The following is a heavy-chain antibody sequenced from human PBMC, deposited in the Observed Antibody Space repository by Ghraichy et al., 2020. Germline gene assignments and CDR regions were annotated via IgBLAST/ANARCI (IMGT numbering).Heavy chain of an antibody. CDR2: IIPILGIA. V-gene: IGHV1-69*04. D-gene: IGHD3-9*01. J-gene: IGHJ4*02. CDR3: ARAKYYDILTGVFDY. CDR1: GGTFSSYA. Sequence: KVSCKASGGTFSSYAISWVRQAPGQGLEWMGRIIPILGIANYAQKFQGRVTITADKSTSTAYMELSSLRSEDTAVYYCARAKYYDILTGVFDYWGQGTLVTVSS.